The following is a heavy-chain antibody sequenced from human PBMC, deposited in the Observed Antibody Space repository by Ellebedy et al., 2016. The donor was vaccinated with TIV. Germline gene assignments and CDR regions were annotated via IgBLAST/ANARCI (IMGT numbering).Heavy chain of an antibody. J-gene: IGHJ6*02. Sequence: ASVKVSCKASGYTFTSYYMHWVRQAPGQGLEWMGIINPSGGSTSYAQKFQGRVTMTRDTSTSTVYMELSSLRSEDTAAYYCARGGRDGYHNWAASYYYYGMDVWGQGTTVTVSS. D-gene: IGHD5-24*01. V-gene: IGHV1-46*01. CDR1: GYTFTSYY. CDR3: ARGGRDGYHNWAASYYYYGMDV. CDR2: INPSGGST.